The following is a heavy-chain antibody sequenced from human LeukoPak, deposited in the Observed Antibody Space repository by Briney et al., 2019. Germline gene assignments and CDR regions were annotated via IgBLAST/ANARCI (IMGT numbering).Heavy chain of an antibody. CDR2: ITSTSSYI. D-gene: IGHD2-2*01. V-gene: IGHV3-21*01. CDR1: GFTFTSYS. Sequence: PGGSLRLSCAASGFTFTSYSMNWVRQAPGKGLEWVSSITSTSSYIYYADSVKGRFAISRDNAKNSLYLQMNSLRAEDTAVYYCARDSHPVPTQSAPHLNYFDYWGQGTLVTVSS. CDR3: ARDSHPVPTQSAPHLNYFDY. J-gene: IGHJ4*02.